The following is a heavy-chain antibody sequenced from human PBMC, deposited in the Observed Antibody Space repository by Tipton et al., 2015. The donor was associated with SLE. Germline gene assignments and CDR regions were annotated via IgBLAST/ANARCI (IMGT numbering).Heavy chain of an antibody. CDR2: INHSGST. CDR3: ARVAATGYYYDSSGQGAFDI. V-gene: IGHV4-34*01. Sequence: TLSLTCAVSGGSISSYYWSWIRQPPGKGLEWIGEINHSGSTNYNPSLKSRVTISVDTSKNQFSLKLSSVTAADTAVYYCARVAATGYYYDSSGQGAFDIWGQGTMVTVSS. CDR1: GGSISSYY. J-gene: IGHJ3*02. D-gene: IGHD3-22*01.